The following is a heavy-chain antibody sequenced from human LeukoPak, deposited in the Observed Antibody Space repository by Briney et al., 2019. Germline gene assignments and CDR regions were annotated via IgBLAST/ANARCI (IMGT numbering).Heavy chain of an antibody. V-gene: IGHV3-21*04. D-gene: IGHD2-15*01. CDR3: AKVSCSGGSCYDY. Sequence: GGSLRLSCAASGFTFSSYSMNWVRQAPGKGLEWVSSISSSSSYIYYADSVKGRFTISRDNAKNSLYLQMNSLRAEDTALYYCAKVSCSGGSCYDYWGQGTLVTVSS. CDR2: ISSSSSYI. J-gene: IGHJ4*02. CDR1: GFTFSSYS.